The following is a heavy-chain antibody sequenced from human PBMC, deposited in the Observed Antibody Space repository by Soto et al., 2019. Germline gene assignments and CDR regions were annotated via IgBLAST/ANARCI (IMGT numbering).Heavy chain of an antibody. CDR3: ARTTSSTTQPTPRNYYYGMDV. D-gene: IGHD2-2*01. V-gene: IGHV4-30-4*01. Sequence: SETLSLTCTVSGGSISSGDYYWSWIRHPPGKGLEWIGYIYYSGSTYYNPSLKSRVTISVDTSKNQFSLKLSSVTAADTAVYYCARTTSSTTQPTPRNYYYGMDVWGQGTTVTVSS. CDR1: GGSISSGDYY. J-gene: IGHJ6*02. CDR2: IYYSGST.